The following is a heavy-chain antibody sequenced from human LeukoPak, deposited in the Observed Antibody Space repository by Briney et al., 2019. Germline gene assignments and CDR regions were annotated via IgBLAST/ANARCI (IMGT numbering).Heavy chain of an antibody. CDR2: INPSGGNT. D-gene: IGHD6-19*01. CDR1: GYTFTGYY. J-gene: IGHJ4*02. V-gene: IGHV1-46*01. Sequence: ASVKVSCKASGYTFTGYYIHWVRQAPRQGLEWMGIINPSGGNTNYAQKFQGRVTMTRDTSTSTVYMELSSLRSGDTAVYYCARFAVHRRLAVAGQFGLDYWGQGTLVTVSS. CDR3: ARFAVHRRLAVAGQFGLDY.